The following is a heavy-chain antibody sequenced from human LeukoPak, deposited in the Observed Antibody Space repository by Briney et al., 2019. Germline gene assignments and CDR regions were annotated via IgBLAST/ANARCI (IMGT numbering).Heavy chain of an antibody. CDR1: GYTFTSHY. Sequence: ASVKVSCKASGYTFTSHYIHWVRQAPGQGLEWMGIVDPSGGSTSRAQKFQGRVTITRDTSTSTVYMELSSLRPEDTAVYYCARDNTATGPFDYWGQGTLVTVSS. CDR2: VDPSGGST. D-gene: IGHD1-1*01. J-gene: IGHJ4*02. CDR3: ARDNTATGPFDY. V-gene: IGHV1-46*01.